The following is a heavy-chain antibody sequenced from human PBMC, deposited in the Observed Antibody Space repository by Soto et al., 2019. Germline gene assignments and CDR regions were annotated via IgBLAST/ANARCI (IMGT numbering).Heavy chain of an antibody. CDR3: ARGKRITMIVVVIAGGDYFDY. D-gene: IGHD3-22*01. V-gene: IGHV4-34*01. CDR1: GGSFSGYH. J-gene: IGHJ4*02. Sequence: PSATLSLTCAVYGGSFSGYHWSLIRQPPGKGLEWIGEINHSGSTNYNPSLKSRVTISVDTSKNQFSLKLSSVTAADTAVYYCARGKRITMIVVVIAGGDYFDYWGQGTLVTSPQ. CDR2: INHSGST.